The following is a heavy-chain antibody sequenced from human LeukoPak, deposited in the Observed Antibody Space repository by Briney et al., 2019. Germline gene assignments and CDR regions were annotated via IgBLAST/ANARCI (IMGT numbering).Heavy chain of an antibody. CDR2: ISSSSSYI. D-gene: IGHD6-13*01. Sequence: GGSLRLSCAASGFTFSSYSMNWVRQAPGKGLEWVSSISSSSSYIYYADSVKGRFTISRDNAKNSLYLQMNSLRAEDTAVYYCARLRTAAAGTVYYYYYGMDVWGQGTTVTVSS. V-gene: IGHV3-21*01. CDR3: ARLRTAAAGTVYYYYYGMDV. CDR1: GFTFSSYS. J-gene: IGHJ6*02.